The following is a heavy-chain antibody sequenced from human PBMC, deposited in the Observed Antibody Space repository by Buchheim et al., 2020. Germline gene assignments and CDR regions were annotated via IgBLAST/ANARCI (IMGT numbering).Heavy chain of an antibody. V-gene: IGHV2-70*15. CDR3: ARSTIANRLDY. CDR2: IDWDDDK. D-gene: IGHD6-6*01. CDR1: GFSLNTTAMC. Sequence: QVTLKESGPALVKPTQTLTLTCTFSGFSLNTTAMCVGWIRQPPGKALEWLGRIDWDDDKHYITSLKTRLTLSKDTSKNQVVLTMTNMEPADTGTYCCARSTIANRLDYWGRGTL. J-gene: IGHJ4*02.